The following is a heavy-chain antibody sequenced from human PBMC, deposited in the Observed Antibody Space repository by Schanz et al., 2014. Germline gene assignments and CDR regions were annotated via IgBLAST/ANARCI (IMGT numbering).Heavy chain of an antibody. Sequence: EGQLGESGGGLVQPGGSLRFSCAASGFTFSSYAMSWVRQAPGKGLEWVSAISGSGGSTYYADSVKGRFTISRDNSKNTLYLQMNSLRAEDTAVYYCRRWCGELYYGMDVWGQGTTVTVSS. J-gene: IGHJ6*02. D-gene: IGHD3-10*01. CDR2: ISGSGGST. CDR3: RRWCGELYYGMDV. V-gene: IGHV3-23*04. CDR1: GFTFSSYA.